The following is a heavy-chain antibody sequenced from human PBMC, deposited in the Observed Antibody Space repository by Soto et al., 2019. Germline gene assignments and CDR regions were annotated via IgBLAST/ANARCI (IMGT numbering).Heavy chain of an antibody. CDR1: GGSISSGGYY. Sequence: SETLSLTCTVSGGSISSGGYYWSWIRQHPGKGLEWIGYIYYGGSTYYNPSLKSRVTISVDTSKNQFSLKLSSVTAADTAVYYCARLRSIVNYDSSGYRYFDYWGQGTLVTVSS. CDR2: IYYGGST. V-gene: IGHV4-31*03. J-gene: IGHJ4*02. D-gene: IGHD3-22*01. CDR3: ARLRSIVNYDSSGYRYFDY.